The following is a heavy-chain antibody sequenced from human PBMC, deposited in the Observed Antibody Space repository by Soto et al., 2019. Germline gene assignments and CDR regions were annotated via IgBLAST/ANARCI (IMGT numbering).Heavy chain of an antibody. CDR3: ARGDSTDCSNGVCSFFYNHDMDV. Sequence: ASVKVSCKASGYSFTDYHIHWVRQAPGQGLEWLGRINPKSGGTSTAQKFQGWVTMTTDTSISTASMELTRLTSDDTAIYYCARGDSTDCSNGVCSFFYNHDMDVWGKGTTVTSPQ. CDR1: GYSFTDYH. CDR2: INPKSGGT. J-gene: IGHJ6*04. V-gene: IGHV1-2*04. D-gene: IGHD2-8*01.